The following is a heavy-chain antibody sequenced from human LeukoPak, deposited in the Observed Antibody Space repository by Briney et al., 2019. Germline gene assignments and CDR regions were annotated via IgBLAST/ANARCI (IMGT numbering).Heavy chain of an antibody. CDR2: ISYDGSNK. CDR3: ARCTTGKTFGSLREIKKSREIDF. J-gene: IGHJ4*02. D-gene: IGHD1-1*01. Sequence: QSGGSLRLSCAASGFTFSSYGMHWVRQAPGKGLEWVAVISYDGSNKYYADSVKGRFTISRDNAKNSLFLQMDSLRGEDTAVYYCARCTTGKTFGSLREIKKSREIDFWGQGTLVTVSS. CDR1: GFTFSSYG. V-gene: IGHV3-30*03.